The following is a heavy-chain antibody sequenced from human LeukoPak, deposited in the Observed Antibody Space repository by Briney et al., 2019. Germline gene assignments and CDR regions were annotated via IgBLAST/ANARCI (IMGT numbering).Heavy chain of an antibody. D-gene: IGHD4-11*01. CDR3: ARVYSNYGWFDP. CDR2: INPNSGGT. Sequence: ASVKVSCKASGYTFTGYYMHWVRQAPGQGLEWMGRINPNSGGTNYAQKFQGRVTMTRDTSISTAYMELSSLRSEDTAVYYCARVYSNYGWFDPWGQGTLVTVSS. V-gene: IGHV1-2*06. J-gene: IGHJ5*02. CDR1: GYTFTGYY.